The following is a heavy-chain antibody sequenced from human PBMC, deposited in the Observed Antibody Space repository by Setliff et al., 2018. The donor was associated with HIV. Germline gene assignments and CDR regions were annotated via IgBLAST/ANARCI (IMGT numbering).Heavy chain of an antibody. CDR1: GYPISSGYY. D-gene: IGHD3-10*01. Sequence: SETLSLTCTVSGYPISSGYYWGWIRQTPGKGLEWIASSYHTGSKYYNPSLKSRLAISVDTSKNQFSLKLSSVTAADTAVYYCARDGPLEGSYRYYYYYMDVWGKGTTVTV. V-gene: IGHV4-38-2*02. CDR3: ARDGPLEGSYRYYYYYMDV. CDR2: SYHTGSK. J-gene: IGHJ6*03.